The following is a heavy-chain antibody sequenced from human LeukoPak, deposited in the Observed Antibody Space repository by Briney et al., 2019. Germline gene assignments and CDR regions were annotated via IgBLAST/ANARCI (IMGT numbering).Heavy chain of an antibody. D-gene: IGHD3-16*01. CDR1: GFTFSTYD. CDR3: ARDMSLHDFDY. CDR2: ISGSGVST. V-gene: IGHV3-23*01. J-gene: IGHJ4*02. Sequence: GGSLRLSCAASGFTFSTYDMSWVRQAPGKGLEGVSTISGSGVSTYYADSVKGLFTISRDNSKNTLYVQMNSLRAEDTAVYFCARDMSLHDFDYWGQGTLVTVSS.